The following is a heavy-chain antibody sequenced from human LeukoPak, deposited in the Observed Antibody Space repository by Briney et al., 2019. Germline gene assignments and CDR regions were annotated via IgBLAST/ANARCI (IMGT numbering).Heavy chain of an antibody. Sequence: GGSLRLPCGASGFTFSSYGMHWVRQAPGKGLEWVAFIRYDGSNKYYADSVKGRFTISRDNSKNTLYLQMNSLRAEDTAVYYCAKGPIVVVPAALDCWGQGTLVTVSS. D-gene: IGHD2-2*01. CDR1: GFTFSSYG. J-gene: IGHJ4*02. V-gene: IGHV3-30*02. CDR2: IRYDGSNK. CDR3: AKGPIVVVPAALDC.